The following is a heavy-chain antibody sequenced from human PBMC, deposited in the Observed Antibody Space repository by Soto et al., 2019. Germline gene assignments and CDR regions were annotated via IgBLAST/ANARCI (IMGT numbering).Heavy chain of an antibody. Sequence: QVQLQESGPGLVKPSETLSLACTVSGGSISSYYCSWFRQSPGKRMEGIGYVPHSWGSSYIPSLRSPVAIPLDTPKSQFALTVPSLTATVKAVYYCGRQGFGTLHGLVDVWGQGTTVTVSS. CDR2: VPHSWGS. V-gene: IGHV4-59*08. J-gene: IGHJ6*02. CDR1: GGSISSYY. CDR3: GRQGFGTLHGLVDV. D-gene: IGHD3-10*01.